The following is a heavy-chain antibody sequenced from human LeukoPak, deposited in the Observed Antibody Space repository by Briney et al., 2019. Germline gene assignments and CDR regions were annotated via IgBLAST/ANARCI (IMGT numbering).Heavy chain of an antibody. D-gene: IGHD2-2*01. CDR2: INWNGGST. CDR1: GFTFDDYG. Sequence: PGESLRLSCAASGFTFDDYGMSWVRQAPGKGLEGVSGINWNGGSTGYADSVKGRFTISRDNAKNSPYLQMNSLRADDTALYYCARDQGGGDIVVVPAAYDYWAQGTLVTVSS. CDR3: ARDQGGGDIVVVPAAYDY. J-gene: IGHJ4*02. V-gene: IGHV3-20*04.